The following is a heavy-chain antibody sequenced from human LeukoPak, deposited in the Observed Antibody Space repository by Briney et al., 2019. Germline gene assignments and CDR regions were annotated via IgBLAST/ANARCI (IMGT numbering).Heavy chain of an antibody. D-gene: IGHD3-16*01. Sequence: GGSLRLSCAASGFTFSNYWMSWLRQAPGKGLEWVAAIKEDGSDRYYLDSVEGRFTISRDNAKNSLYLQMNSLRAEDMAIYFCARDTYRFDDYWGQGTLVTVSS. CDR2: IKEDGSDR. J-gene: IGHJ4*02. CDR1: GFTFSNYW. V-gene: IGHV3-7*01. CDR3: ARDTYRFDDY.